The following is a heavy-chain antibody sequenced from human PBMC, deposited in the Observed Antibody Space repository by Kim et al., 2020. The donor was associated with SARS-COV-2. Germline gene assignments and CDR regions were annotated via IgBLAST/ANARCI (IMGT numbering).Heavy chain of an antibody. J-gene: IGHJ4*02. V-gene: IGHV1-2*04. CDR1: GYTFTGYY. CDR3: ARVRAEMVRGVIAIYYFDY. Sequence: ASVKVSCKASGYTFTGYYMHWVRQAPGQGLEWMGWINPNSGGTNYAQKFQGWVTMTRDTSISTAYMELSRLRSDDTAVYYCARVRAEMVRGVIAIYYFDYWGQGTLVTVSS. D-gene: IGHD3-10*01. CDR2: INPNSGGT.